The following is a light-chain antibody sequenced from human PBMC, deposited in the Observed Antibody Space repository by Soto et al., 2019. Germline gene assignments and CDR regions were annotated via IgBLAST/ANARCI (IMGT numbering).Light chain of an antibody. J-gene: IGKJ1*01. CDR2: GAS. V-gene: IGKV3-20*01. Sequence: EIVMTQSPATLSVSPGERATLSCRASQSVSSSYLAWYQQKPGQAPRLLIYGASSRATGIPDRFSGSGSGTDFTLTISRLEPEDFAVYYCQQGRTFGQGTKVDIK. CDR3: QQGRT. CDR1: QSVSSSY.